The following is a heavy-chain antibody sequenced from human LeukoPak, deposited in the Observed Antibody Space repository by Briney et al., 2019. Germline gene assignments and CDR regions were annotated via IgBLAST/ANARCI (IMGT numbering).Heavy chain of an antibody. D-gene: IGHD6-19*01. CDR2: IYYSGST. J-gene: IGHJ4*02. CDR3: ARNASDIAVPGASIFDY. V-gene: IGHV4-39*01. CDR1: GGSIRSSSYY. Sequence: SETQSLTCTVSGGSIRSSSYYWGWIHQTPGKGLEWIGSIYYSGSTHYNPSLKSRVTISVDTSTNQLSLKVSSVTAADTALYYCARNASDIAVPGASIFDYWGQGTLVTVSS.